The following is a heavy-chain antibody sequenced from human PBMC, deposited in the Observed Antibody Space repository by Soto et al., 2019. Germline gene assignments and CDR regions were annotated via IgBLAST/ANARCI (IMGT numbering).Heavy chain of an antibody. CDR3: GRDRTSYYYGLGI. J-gene: IGHJ6*02. Sequence: PGGSMRLSCAASGFSVWDSVVAGARQTPGKGLEWVAVIPSDGRNAYYADSVKGRFTISRDNSKSTLYLQMNSLRAEDTAVYDCGRDRTSYYYGLGIRGQGSTGTVPS. V-gene: IGHV3-30*03. CDR1: GFSVWDSV. CDR2: IPSDGRNA.